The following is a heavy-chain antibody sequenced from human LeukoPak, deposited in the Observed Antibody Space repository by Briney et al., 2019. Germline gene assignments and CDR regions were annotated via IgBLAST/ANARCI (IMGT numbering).Heavy chain of an antibody. V-gene: IGHV1-18*01. CDR1: GYTFTSYG. CDR2: ISAYNGNT. Sequence: ASVXXXCXASGYTFTSYGISWVRXXPXQXXXXXXWISAYNGNTNYAQKFQGRVTMTTDTSTSTAYMELRSLRSDDTAVYYCARTIAAAGPDAFDIWGQGTMVTVSS. CDR3: ARTIAAAGPDAFDI. J-gene: IGHJ3*02. D-gene: IGHD6-13*01.